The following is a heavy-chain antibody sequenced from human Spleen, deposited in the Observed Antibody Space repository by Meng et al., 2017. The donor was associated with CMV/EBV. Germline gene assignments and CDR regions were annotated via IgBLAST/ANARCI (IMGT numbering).Heavy chain of an antibody. CDR1: GYTFTGYY. D-gene: IGHD1-7*01. CDR3: AREITGTTEYSYYYGMDV. J-gene: IGHJ6*02. V-gene: IGHV1-18*04. Sequence: ASVKVSCKASGYTFTGYYMHWVRQAPGQGLEWMGWISAYNGNTNYVQKLQGRVTMTTDTSTSTAYMELRSLRSDDTAVYYCAREITGTTEYSYYYGMDVWGQGTTVTVSS. CDR2: ISAYNGNT.